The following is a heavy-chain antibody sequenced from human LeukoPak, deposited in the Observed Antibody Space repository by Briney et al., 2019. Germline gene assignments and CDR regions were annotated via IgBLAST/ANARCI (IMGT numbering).Heavy chain of an antibody. J-gene: IGHJ6*03. CDR3: ARDANGSDLHYYHMDV. CDR1: GGSITSANW. V-gene: IGHV4-4*02. D-gene: IGHD6-25*01. CDR2: IYHTGNT. Sequence: PSGTLSLTCAVSGGSITSANWWSWVRQSPGKGLEWIGEIYHTGNTNYNPSLNSRVSISLDTSKNQFSLRLTSATAADTAVYFCARDANGSDLHYYHMDVWGKGTAVTVSS.